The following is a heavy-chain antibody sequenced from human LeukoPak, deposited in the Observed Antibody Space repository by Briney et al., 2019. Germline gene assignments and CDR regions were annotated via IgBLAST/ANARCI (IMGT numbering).Heavy chain of an antibody. D-gene: IGHD2-8*01. CDR1: GFTFSSYS. CDR2: ISSSSSTI. J-gene: IGHJ4*02. CDR3: ARTPDAGWVLSDY. Sequence: GGSLRLSCAASGFTFSSYSMNWVRQAPGKGLEWVSYISSSSSTIYYADSVKGRFTISRDNAKNSLYLQMNSLRAEDTAVCYCARTPDAGWVLSDYWGQGTLVTVSS. V-gene: IGHV3-48*01.